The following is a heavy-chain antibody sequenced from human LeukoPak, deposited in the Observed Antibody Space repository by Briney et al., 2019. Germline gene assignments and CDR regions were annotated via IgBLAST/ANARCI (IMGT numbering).Heavy chain of an antibody. CDR3: ARGGYDILTGYSLTYFDY. V-gene: IGHV1-3*01. CDR1: GYTFTSYA. Sequence: ALVKVSCKASGYTFTSYALHWVRQAPGQRLEWMGWINAGNGNTKYSQKFQGRVTITRDTSASTAYMELSSLRSEDTAVYYCARGGYDILTGYSLTYFDYWGQGTLVTASS. D-gene: IGHD3-9*01. CDR2: INAGNGNT. J-gene: IGHJ4*02.